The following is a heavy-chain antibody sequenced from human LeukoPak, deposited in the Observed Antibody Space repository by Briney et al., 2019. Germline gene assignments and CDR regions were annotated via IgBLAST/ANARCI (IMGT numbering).Heavy chain of an antibody. CDR1: GFTLSSYD. D-gene: IGHD2-15*01. CDR2: ISGSGGST. Sequence: PGGSQRLLCAASGFTLSSYDMSWVRQAPGKGLEWVSAISGSGGSTYYADSVKGRFTISRDNSKNTSYLQMNSLRAEDTAVYYCAKDLRAILVVVCAFNIWGQGTMVTVSS. CDR3: AKDLRAILVVVCAFNI. V-gene: IGHV3-23*01. J-gene: IGHJ3*02.